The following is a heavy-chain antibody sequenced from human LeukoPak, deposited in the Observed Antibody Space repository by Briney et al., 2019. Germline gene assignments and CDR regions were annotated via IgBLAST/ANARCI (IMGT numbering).Heavy chain of an antibody. D-gene: IGHD1-7*01. V-gene: IGHV4-4*07. J-gene: IGHJ5*02. CDR1: GGSIDSYS. CDR2: IFTSGAT. Sequence: SETLSLTCTVSGGSIDSYSWSWIRQPAGKGLEWIGRIFTSGATFYNPSLKTRVTMSIATSKNQFSLKLSSVIAADTAVYYCARVHWNYDGLAWFDPWGQGTLVTVSS. CDR3: ARVHWNYDGLAWFDP.